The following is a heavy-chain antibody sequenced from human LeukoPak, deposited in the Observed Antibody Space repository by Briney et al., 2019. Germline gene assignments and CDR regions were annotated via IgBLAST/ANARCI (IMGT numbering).Heavy chain of an antibody. CDR3: ARVELLMVYALSGY. D-gene: IGHD2-8*01. CDR2: MNPNSGNT. Sequence: ASVKVSCKASGYTFTSYDINWVRQATGQGLEWMGWMNPNSGNTGYAQKFQGRVTMTRNTSISTAYMELSSLRSEDTAVYYCARVELLMVYALSGYWGQGTLVTVSS. J-gene: IGHJ4*02. V-gene: IGHV1-8*01. CDR1: GYTFTSYD.